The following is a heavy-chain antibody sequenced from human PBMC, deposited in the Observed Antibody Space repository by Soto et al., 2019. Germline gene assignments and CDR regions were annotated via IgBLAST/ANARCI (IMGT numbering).Heavy chain of an antibody. V-gene: IGHV5-51*01. J-gene: IGHJ3*02. CDR3: ATAYVYDVENSNYYRDAFDI. CDR1: GYSFSFYW. D-gene: IGHD3-22*01. CDR2: MYPEDSDI. Sequence: GESLKISCKASGYSFSFYWIGWVRQMPGKGLEWMAIMYPEDSDIRYSPSFEAHVTISADKSTSTAFLQWSSLKASDTAMYYCATAYVYDVENSNYYRDAFDIWGQGTLVTVSS.